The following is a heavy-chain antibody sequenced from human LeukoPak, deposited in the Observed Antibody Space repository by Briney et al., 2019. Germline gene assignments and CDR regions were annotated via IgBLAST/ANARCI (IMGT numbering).Heavy chain of an antibody. CDR1: GFTFSSYS. CDR2: ISSSSSTI. Sequence: RPGGSLRLSCAASGFTFSSYSMNWVRQAPGKGLEWVSYISSSSSTIYYADSVKGRFTISRDNAKNSLYLQMNSLRAEDTAVYYCARVGGYSYGRFFDYWGQGTLVTVSS. D-gene: IGHD5-18*01. J-gene: IGHJ4*02. V-gene: IGHV3-48*01. CDR3: ARVGGYSYGRFFDY.